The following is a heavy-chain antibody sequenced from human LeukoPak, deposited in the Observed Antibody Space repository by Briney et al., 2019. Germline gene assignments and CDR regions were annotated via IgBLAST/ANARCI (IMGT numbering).Heavy chain of an antibody. CDR1: GGTFSSYA. V-gene: IGHV1-69*06. CDR2: IISIFDTA. D-gene: IGHD2-2*01. Sequence: SVKVPCKASGGTFSSYAISWVRQAPGQGLEWMGGIISIFDTANYAQKFQGRVTITADKSTSTAYMELSSLRSEDTAVYYCASLDCSNTSCYDYWGQGTLVTVSS. CDR3: ASLDCSNTSCYDY. J-gene: IGHJ4*02.